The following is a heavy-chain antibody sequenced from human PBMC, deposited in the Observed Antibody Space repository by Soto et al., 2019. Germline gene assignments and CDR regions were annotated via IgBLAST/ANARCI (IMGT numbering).Heavy chain of an antibody. J-gene: IGHJ5*02. V-gene: IGHV3-53*03. CDR3: ATEWSRPDNWFDP. D-gene: IGHD2-15*01. CDR1: GFTVSSNY. Sequence: GGSLRLSCAASGFTVSSNYMSWVRQAPGKGLEWVSVIYSGGSTYYADSVKGRFTISRDNSKNTLYLQMNSLRAEDTAVYYCATEWSRPDNWFDPWGQGTLVTVSS. CDR2: IYSGGST.